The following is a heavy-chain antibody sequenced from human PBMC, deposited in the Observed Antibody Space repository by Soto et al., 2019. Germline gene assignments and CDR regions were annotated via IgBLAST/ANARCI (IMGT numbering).Heavy chain of an antibody. D-gene: IGHD5-12*01. J-gene: IGHJ4*02. V-gene: IGHV3-23*01. CDR2: TIGSGGSS. Sequence: TGGSLRLSCSASGFTFHNFAMSWVRQAPGKGLEWVSATIGSGGSSNYADSAKGRFAVSRDNTKSTLYLQMNALRAEDTAVYYCAKAGRYSGYDFFDSWGQGTLVTVSS. CDR1: GFTFHNFA. CDR3: AKAGRYSGYDFFDS.